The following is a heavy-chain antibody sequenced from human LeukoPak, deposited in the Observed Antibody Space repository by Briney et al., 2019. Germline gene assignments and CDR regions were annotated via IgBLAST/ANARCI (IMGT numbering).Heavy chain of an antibody. J-gene: IGHJ4*02. V-gene: IGHV3-23*01. CDR2: LSGTGGDP. Sequence: PGGSQRLSCAASGFIFRSYAMSWVRQAPGKGLEWVSSLSGTGGDPYYAGSVKGRFTISRDNSKDTLYLQMNSLRAEDTALYYCAKVGGIAAADPFDYWGQGTLVTVSS. D-gene: IGHD6-13*01. CDR1: GFIFRSYA. CDR3: AKVGGIAAADPFDY.